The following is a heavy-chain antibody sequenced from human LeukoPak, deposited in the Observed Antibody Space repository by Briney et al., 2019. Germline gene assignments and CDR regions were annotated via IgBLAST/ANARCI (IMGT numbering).Heavy chain of an antibody. Sequence: GGSPRLSCAASGFTVITNDMTWVRQAPGKGLDWVSVLYSDGNTKYADSVQGRFTISRDNSKNTLYLEMNSLSPDDTAVYYCARGVEPLAANTLAYWGQGTLVTVSS. CDR2: LYSDGNT. D-gene: IGHD1-14*01. V-gene: IGHV3-53*01. CDR3: ARGVEPLAANTLAY. J-gene: IGHJ4*02. CDR1: GFTVITND.